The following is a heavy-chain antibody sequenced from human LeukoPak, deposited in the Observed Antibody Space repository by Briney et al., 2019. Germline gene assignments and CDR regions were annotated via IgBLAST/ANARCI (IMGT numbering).Heavy chain of an antibody. CDR1: GFIFSSYW. CDR3: ARVVVGVTNRFDP. Sequence: PGGSLRVSCAASGFIFSSYWMSWVRQAPGKGLEWVANINQAGSEKYYVDSVKGRFTISRDNAKNSLFLQMNSLRAEDTAVYFCARVVVGVTNRFDPWGQGTLVIVSS. V-gene: IGHV3-7*05. D-gene: IGHD2-15*01. J-gene: IGHJ5*02. CDR2: INQAGSEK.